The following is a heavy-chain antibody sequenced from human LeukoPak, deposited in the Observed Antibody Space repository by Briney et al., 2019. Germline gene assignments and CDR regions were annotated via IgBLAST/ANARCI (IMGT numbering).Heavy chain of an antibody. D-gene: IGHD3-22*01. CDR2: INHSGST. CDR1: GGSFSGYY. Sequence: SETLSLTCAVYGGSFSGYYWSWIRQPPVKGLEWIGEINHSGSTNYNPSLKSRVTISVDTSKNQFSLKLSSVTAADTAVYYCARGHYYDSSGYYYGYWGQGTLVTVSS. V-gene: IGHV4-34*01. J-gene: IGHJ4*02. CDR3: ARGHYYDSSGYYYGY.